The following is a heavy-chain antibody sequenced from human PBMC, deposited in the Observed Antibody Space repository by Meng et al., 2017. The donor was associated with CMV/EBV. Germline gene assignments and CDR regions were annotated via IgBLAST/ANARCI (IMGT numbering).Heavy chain of an antibody. CDR1: GDSVSSNSAA. CDR2: TYYRSKWYN. CDR3: ARGGGDTAMVDY. Sequence: SCAISGDSVSSNSAAWNGIRQSPSRGLEWLGRTYYRSKWYNDYAVSVKSRITINPDTSKNQFSLQLNSVTPEDTAVYYCARGGGDTAMVDYWGQGTLVTVSS. D-gene: IGHD5-18*01. V-gene: IGHV6-1*01. J-gene: IGHJ4*02.